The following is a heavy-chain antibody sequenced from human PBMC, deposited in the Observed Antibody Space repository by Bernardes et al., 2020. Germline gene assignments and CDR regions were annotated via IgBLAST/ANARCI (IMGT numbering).Heavy chain of an antibody. Sequence: GGSLRLSCAASGFTFSSYAMSWVRQAPGKVLEWFSAISGSGVSTYYADSVKGRLTISRDNSKNTLYLQMNSLRAEDTAVYYCAKDRGWELPVDAFDIWGQGTMVTVSS. V-gene: IGHV3-23*01. CDR1: GFTFSSYA. D-gene: IGHD1-26*01. CDR2: ISGSGVST. CDR3: AKDRGWELPVDAFDI. J-gene: IGHJ3*02.